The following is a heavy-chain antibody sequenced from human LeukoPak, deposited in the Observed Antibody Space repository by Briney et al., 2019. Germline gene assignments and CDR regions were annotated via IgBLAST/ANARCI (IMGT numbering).Heavy chain of an antibody. CDR2: ISGSGGST. Sequence: GGSLRLSCAASGFTFSSYAMSWARQAPGKGLEWVSAISGSGGSTYYADSVKGRFTISRDNSKNTLYLQMNSLRAEDMAVYYCARGLHEYMDVWGKGTTVTISS. CDR3: ARGLHEYMDV. CDR1: GFTFSSYA. J-gene: IGHJ6*03. V-gene: IGHV3-23*01.